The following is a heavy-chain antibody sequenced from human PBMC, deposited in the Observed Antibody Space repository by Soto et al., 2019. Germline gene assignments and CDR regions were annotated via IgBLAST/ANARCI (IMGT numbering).Heavy chain of an antibody. CDR3: ARPSVTSSSWFLDD. CDR2: IIPIFGTA. D-gene: IGHD6-13*01. CDR1: GGTFSSYA. Sequence: QVQLVQSGAEVKKPGSSVKVSCKASGGTFSSYAISWVRQAPGQGLEWMGGIIPIFGTANYAQKFQGRVTITADESTNTAYVAASSLGSGDTAVYFCARPSVTSSSWFLDDWRQGGLVTVSS. V-gene: IGHV1-69*12. J-gene: IGHJ4*02.